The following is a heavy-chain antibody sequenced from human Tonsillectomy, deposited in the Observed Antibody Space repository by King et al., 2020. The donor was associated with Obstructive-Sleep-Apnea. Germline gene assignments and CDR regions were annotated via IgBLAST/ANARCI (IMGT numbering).Heavy chain of an antibody. D-gene: IGHD6-13*01. CDR2: ISSSGSII. J-gene: IGHJ4*02. CDR1: GFTFSDYY. CDR3: ARTFGAAAGTDY. Sequence: QMQLVQSGGGLVKPGGSLRLSCAASGFTFSDYYMSWIRQAPGQGLEWVSYISSSGSIIYYVDSVKGRITISRDNAKNSVYLQMNSLRVEDTAVYYCARTFGAAAGTDYWGQGTLVTVSS. V-gene: IGHV3-11*01.